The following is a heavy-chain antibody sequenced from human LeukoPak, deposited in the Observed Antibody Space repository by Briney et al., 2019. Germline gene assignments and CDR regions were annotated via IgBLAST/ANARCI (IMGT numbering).Heavy chain of an antibody. Sequence: ASVKVSCKASGGTFSSYAISCVRQAPGQGLEWMGRIIPILGIANYAQKFQGGVTITADKSTSTAYMELSSLRSEDTAVYYCAREDGTISIDYWGQGTLVTVSS. V-gene: IGHV1-69*04. J-gene: IGHJ4*02. D-gene: IGHD1-1*01. CDR2: IIPILGIA. CDR3: AREDGTISIDY. CDR1: GGTFSSYA.